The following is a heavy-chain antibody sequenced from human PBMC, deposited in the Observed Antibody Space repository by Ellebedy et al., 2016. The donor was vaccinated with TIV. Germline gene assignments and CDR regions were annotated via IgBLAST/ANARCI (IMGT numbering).Heavy chain of an antibody. J-gene: IGHJ4*01. D-gene: IGHD2-21*02. CDR2: VSCSGGTT. CDR3: PKGQRVVTAPFDY. V-gene: IGHV3-23*01. Sequence: GESLKISCAASGFTFSSTAMSWVRQDPGQGLEWVSAVSCSGGTTYYADSVKGRLTISRDNSKNTLYLQMNSLSAEDTAVYYCPKGQRVVTAPFDYWGHGTLVTVSS. CDR1: GFTFSSTA.